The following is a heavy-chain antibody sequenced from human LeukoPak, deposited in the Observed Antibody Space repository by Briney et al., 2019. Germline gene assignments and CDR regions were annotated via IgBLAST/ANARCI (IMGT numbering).Heavy chain of an antibody. CDR1: GGSISSGGYY. CDR3: ARDCSSTSCLGTGFDY. D-gene: IGHD2-2*01. J-gene: IGHJ4*02. V-gene: IGHV4-30-2*01. CDR2: IYHSGST. Sequence: PSQTLSLTCTVSGGSISSGGYYWSWIRQPPGKGLEWIGYIYHSGSTYYNPSLKSRVTISVDKSKNQFSLKLSSVTAADTAVYYCARDCSSTSCLGTGFDYWGQGTLVTVSS.